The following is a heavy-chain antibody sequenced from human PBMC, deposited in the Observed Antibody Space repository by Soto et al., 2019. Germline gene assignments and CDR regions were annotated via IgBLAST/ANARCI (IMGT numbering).Heavy chain of an antibody. J-gene: IGHJ4*02. V-gene: IGHV4-31*03. D-gene: IGHD1-7*01. CDR2: IYYSGST. Sequence: PSETLSLTCTVSGGSISSGGYYWSWIRQHPGKGLEWIGYIYYSGSTYYNPSLKSRVTISVDTSKNQFSLKLSSVTAADTAVYYCVRGLDNWNYSHIDYSGQATLVSVSS. CDR1: GGSISSGGYY. CDR3: VRGLDNWNYSHIDY.